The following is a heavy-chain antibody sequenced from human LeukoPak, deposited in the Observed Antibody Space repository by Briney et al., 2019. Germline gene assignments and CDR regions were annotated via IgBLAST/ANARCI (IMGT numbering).Heavy chain of an antibody. CDR1: GGSISSGGYY. Sequence: SQTLSLTCTVSGGSISSGGYYWSWIRQPPGKGLEWIGYIYYSGSTNYNPSLKSRVTISVDTSKNQFSLKLSSVTAADTAVYYCARDVVATGLFDYWGQGTLVTVSS. J-gene: IGHJ4*02. CDR2: IYYSGST. D-gene: IGHD5-12*01. CDR3: ARDVVATGLFDY. V-gene: IGHV4-61*08.